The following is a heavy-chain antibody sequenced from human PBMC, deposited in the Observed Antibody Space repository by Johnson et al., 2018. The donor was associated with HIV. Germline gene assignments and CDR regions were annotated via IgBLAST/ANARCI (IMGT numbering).Heavy chain of an antibody. J-gene: IGHJ3*02. Sequence: QVQLVESGGGVVQPGRSLRLSCAASGFTFSNYAMHWVRQAPGKGLEWVALISYDGSTKYYADSVKGRFTVSRDNSKNTLYLQMNSLRAEDTAVYYCARLVAGDAFDIWGQGTMVTVSS. CDR1: GFTFSNYA. CDR2: ISYDGSTK. CDR3: ARLVAGDAFDI. V-gene: IGHV3-30*04. D-gene: IGHD6-19*01.